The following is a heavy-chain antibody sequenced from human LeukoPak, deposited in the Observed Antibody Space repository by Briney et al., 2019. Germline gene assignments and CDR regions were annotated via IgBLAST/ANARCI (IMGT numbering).Heavy chain of an antibody. Sequence: SETLSLTCTVSGGSISSGDYYWSWIRQPPGKGLEWIGYIYYSGSTYYNPSLKGRVTISVDTSKNQFSLKLSSVTAADTAVYYCARGGLDIVVVPAAQNWFDPWGQGTLVTVSS. J-gene: IGHJ5*02. D-gene: IGHD2-2*01. CDR1: GGSISSGDYY. CDR3: ARGGLDIVVVPAAQNWFDP. V-gene: IGHV4-30-4*01. CDR2: IYYSGST.